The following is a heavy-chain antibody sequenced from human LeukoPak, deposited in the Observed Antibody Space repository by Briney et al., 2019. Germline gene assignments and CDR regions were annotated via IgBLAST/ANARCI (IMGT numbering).Heavy chain of an antibody. CDR1: GGSITSYY. CDR2: IYYSGST. CDR3: ARGGGLDYYYYYMDV. D-gene: IGHD6-6*01. J-gene: IGHJ6*03. Sequence: SETLPLTCTVSGGSITSYYWSWIRQPPGKGLEWIEYIYYSGSTNYNPSLKSRVTISVDTSKNQSSLKLSSVTAADTAVYYCARGGGLDYYYYYMDVWGKGTTVTISS. V-gene: IGHV4-59*01.